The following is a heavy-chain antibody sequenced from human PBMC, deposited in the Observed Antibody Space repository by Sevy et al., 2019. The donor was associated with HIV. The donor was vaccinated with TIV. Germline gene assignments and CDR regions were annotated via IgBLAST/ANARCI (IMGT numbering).Heavy chain of an antibody. CDR3: ARDSTTRPRVLDY. J-gene: IGHJ4*02. Sequence: SEILSLTCSVSGGSISSYFWTWVRQSPGKGLEWIGNIYFTGNTDYSPSLKNRVTLSLDTSKSHFSLILNSVTAADTAVYYCARDSTTRPRVLDYWGQGTLVTVSS. CDR2: IYFTGNT. D-gene: IGHD1-1*01. CDR1: GGSISSYF. V-gene: IGHV4-59*01.